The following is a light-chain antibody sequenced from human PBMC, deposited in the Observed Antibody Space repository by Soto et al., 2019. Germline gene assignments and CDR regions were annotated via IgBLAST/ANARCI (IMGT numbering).Light chain of an antibody. CDR2: WAS. CDR1: QSVLYSSNNKNY. J-gene: IGKJ4*01. Sequence: DIVMTQSPASLAVSLGERATINCKSSQSVLYSSNNKNYLVWYQQKPGQPPKLLLYWASTRESGVPDRFSGSGSGTDFTLTISSLQAEDVAVYYCQQYYSTPLTFGGGTKVDIK. V-gene: IGKV4-1*01. CDR3: QQYYSTPLT.